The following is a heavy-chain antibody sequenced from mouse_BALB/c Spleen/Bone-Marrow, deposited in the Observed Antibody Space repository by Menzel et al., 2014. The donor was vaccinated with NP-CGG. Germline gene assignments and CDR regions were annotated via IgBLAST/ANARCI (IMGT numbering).Heavy chain of an antibody. Sequence: EVKLMESGGGLVQPGGSMKLSCVASGFTFSSYWMNWVRQSPEKGLEWVAEIRLKSNNYATHYAESVKGRFTISRDDSKGSVYLQMNNLRAEDTGIYYCTRTGTGYFDYWGQGTTLTVSS. J-gene: IGHJ2*01. V-gene: IGHV6-6*02. D-gene: IGHD4-1*01. CDR3: TRTGTGYFDY. CDR2: IRLKSNNYAT. CDR1: GFTFSSYW.